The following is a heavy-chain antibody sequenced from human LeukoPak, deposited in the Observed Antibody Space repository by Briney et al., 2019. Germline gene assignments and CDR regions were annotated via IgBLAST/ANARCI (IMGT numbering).Heavy chain of an antibody. D-gene: IGHD4-17*01. J-gene: IGHJ4*02. Sequence: SGGSLRLSCAASGFTFSDYYMSWIRQAPGKGLEWVSYISSSGSTIYYADSVKGRFTISRDNAKNSLYLQMNSLRAEDTAVYYCARDNYYGDYVDDYWGQGTLVTVSS. V-gene: IGHV3-11*01. CDR1: GFTFSDYY. CDR2: ISSSGSTI. CDR3: ARDNYYGDYVDDY.